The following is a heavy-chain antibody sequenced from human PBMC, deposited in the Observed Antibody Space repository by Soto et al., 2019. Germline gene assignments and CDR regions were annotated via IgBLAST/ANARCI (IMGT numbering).Heavy chain of an antibody. CDR2: MYHSGIT. D-gene: IGHD6-6*01. CDR3: ARSMYSTSAQLYYGMDV. Sequence: LSLTCAVSGYSIRSGYFWGWIRQPPGKGLEWIGSMYHSGITYYNLSLKSRVTISVDTSKNQLSLKRSSATAADTAVYYCARSMYSTSAQLYYGMDVWGQGTTVTVSS. J-gene: IGHJ6*02. CDR1: GYSIRSGYF. V-gene: IGHV4-38-2*01.